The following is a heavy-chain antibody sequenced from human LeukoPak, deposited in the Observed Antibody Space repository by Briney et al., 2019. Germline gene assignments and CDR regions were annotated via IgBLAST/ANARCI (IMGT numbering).Heavy chain of an antibody. Sequence: SETLSLTCAVYGVSFGNYYWSWIRQVPGKRLEWIGEINHSGSTNYNPSLKRRVIASLDTSKNQFSLKLTSVTAADTAVYYCARGGWELPEGYFDSWGQGTLVTVSS. CDR2: INHSGST. CDR3: ARGGWELPEGYFDS. J-gene: IGHJ4*02. CDR1: GVSFGNYY. D-gene: IGHD1-26*01. V-gene: IGHV4-34*01.